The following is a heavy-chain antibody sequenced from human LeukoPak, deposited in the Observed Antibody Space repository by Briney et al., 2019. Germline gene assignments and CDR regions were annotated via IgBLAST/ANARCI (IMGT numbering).Heavy chain of an antibody. Sequence: PGRSLRLSCAASGITFGSYWMSWVRQAPGKGLEWVANIKHDGSERYYVDSVKGRFTISRVNAKNSLNLQMNSLRPKDTAVYYCVRESSRDIWGQGTMVTVSS. V-gene: IGHV3-7*04. J-gene: IGHJ3*02. CDR1: GITFGSYW. CDR3: VRESSRDI. CDR2: IKHDGSER. D-gene: IGHD6-13*01.